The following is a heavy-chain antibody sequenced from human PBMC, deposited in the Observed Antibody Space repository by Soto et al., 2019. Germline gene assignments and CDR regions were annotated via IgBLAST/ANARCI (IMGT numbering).Heavy chain of an antibody. J-gene: IGHJ5*02. CDR1: GFNFDEYY. CDR2: INSDGTTT. CDR3: SRDAWGGP. V-gene: IGHV3-11*01. D-gene: IGHD3-10*01. Sequence: SXRLSCAASGFNFDEYYMSWIRQAPGKGLEWVADINSDGTTTHYADSVKGRFTISRDNAKKSVYLQMISLRVDDTAVYYCSRDAWGGPSGQGTMVTASS.